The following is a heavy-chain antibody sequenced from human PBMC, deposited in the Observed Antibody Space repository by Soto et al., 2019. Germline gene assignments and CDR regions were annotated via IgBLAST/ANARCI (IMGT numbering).Heavy chain of an antibody. J-gene: IGHJ4*02. Sequence: QVQLVESGGGVVQPGRSLRLSCAASGFTFSSYGMHWVRQAPGKGLEWVAVISYDGSNKYYADSVKGRFTISRDNSKNTLYLQMNSLRAEDTAVYYCAKVHAAYHYYDSSGRNPFDYWGQGTLVTVSS. D-gene: IGHD3-22*01. CDR2: ISYDGSNK. CDR1: GFTFSSYG. V-gene: IGHV3-30*18. CDR3: AKVHAAYHYYDSSGRNPFDY.